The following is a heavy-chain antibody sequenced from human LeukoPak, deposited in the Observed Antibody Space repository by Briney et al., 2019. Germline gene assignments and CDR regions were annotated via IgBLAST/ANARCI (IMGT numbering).Heavy chain of an antibody. CDR2: LYSGGNT. V-gene: IGHV3-53*05. CDR3: ARHITMVMDV. CDR1: GFTFSSNY. D-gene: IGHD3-10*01. Sequence: GGSLRLSCAVSGFTFSSNYMSWVRQAPGKGLEWVSVLYSGGNTYYADSVKGRFTISRDNSKNTLYLQMNSLRAEDTAVYYCARHITMVMDVWGQGTSVTVSS. J-gene: IGHJ6*02.